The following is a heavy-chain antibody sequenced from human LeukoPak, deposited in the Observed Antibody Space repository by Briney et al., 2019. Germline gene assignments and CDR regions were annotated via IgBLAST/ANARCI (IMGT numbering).Heavy chain of an antibody. D-gene: IGHD3-16*01. Sequence: GGSLRLSCAASGFTFSIYSMNWVRQAPGKGLEWVSSISSSGSYINYADSVKGRFTISRDNAKNSLDLQMDSLRAEDTAVYYCARRVPSQVITDYFDYWGQGTLVTVSS. J-gene: IGHJ4*02. V-gene: IGHV3-21*01. CDR2: ISSSGSYI. CDR1: GFTFSIYS. CDR3: ARRVPSQVITDYFDY.